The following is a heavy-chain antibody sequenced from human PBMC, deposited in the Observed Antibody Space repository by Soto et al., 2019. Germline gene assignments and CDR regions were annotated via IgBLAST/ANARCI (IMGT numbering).Heavy chain of an antibody. J-gene: IGHJ6*03. CDR3: GRDRAPRYCTKGVCGYYYYMDV. CDR1: GYTFTGYY. D-gene: IGHD2-8*01. CDR2: INPNSGGT. Sequence: ASVKVSCKASGYTFTGYYMHWVRQAPGQGLEWMGWINPNSGGTNYAQKFQGWVTMTRDTSISTAYMELSRLRSDDTAVYYCGRDRAPRYCTKGVCGYYYYMDVWGKGTTVTVSS. V-gene: IGHV1-2*04.